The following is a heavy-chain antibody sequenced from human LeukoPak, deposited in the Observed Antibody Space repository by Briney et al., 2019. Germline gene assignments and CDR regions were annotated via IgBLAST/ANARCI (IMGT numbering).Heavy chain of an antibody. D-gene: IGHD3-9*01. V-gene: IGHV3-66*01. J-gene: IGHJ4*02. Sequence: GGSLRLSCAASGFTVSSNYMSWVRQAPGKGLEWVSVIYSGGSTYYADSVKGRFTISRDNSKNTLYLQMNSLRAEDTAVYYCARELRYCDWLAGNFDYWGQGTLVTVSS. CDR2: IYSGGST. CDR1: GFTVSSNY. CDR3: ARELRYCDWLAGNFDY.